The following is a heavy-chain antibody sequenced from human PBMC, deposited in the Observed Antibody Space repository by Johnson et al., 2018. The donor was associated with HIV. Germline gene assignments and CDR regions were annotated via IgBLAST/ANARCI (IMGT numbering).Heavy chain of an antibody. CDR3: ARDLLLPEGLRVAFDI. V-gene: IGHV3-66*02. J-gene: IGHJ3*02. Sequence: VQVVESGGGLVQPGRSLRLSCAASGFTVSSNYMSWVRQAPGKGLEWVSVIYSGGSTYYADSMKGRCSISRDNSKNTLYLQMNSLRAEDTAVYYCARDLLLPEGLRVAFDIWGQGTMVTVSS. CDR2: IYSGGST. D-gene: IGHD2-15*01. CDR1: GFTVSSNY.